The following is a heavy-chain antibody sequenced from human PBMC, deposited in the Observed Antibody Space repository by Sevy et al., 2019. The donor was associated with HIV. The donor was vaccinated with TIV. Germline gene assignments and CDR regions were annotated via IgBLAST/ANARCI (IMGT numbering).Heavy chain of an antibody. CDR3: ARATAGTAPHYSYYTMDV. Sequence: GESLKISCKGSGYIFTNYWIGWVRQMPGKGLEWMGIIYPGDSDSRYSPSFQGQVTISADKSISTAYVKWSSLKASDTAMYYCARATAGTAPHYSYYTMDVWGQGTTVTVSS. CDR1: GYIFTNYW. D-gene: IGHD6-13*01. J-gene: IGHJ6*02. V-gene: IGHV5-51*01. CDR2: IYPGDSDS.